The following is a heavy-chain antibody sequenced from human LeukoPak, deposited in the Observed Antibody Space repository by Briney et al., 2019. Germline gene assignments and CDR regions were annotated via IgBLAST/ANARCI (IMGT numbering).Heavy chain of an antibody. CDR2: ISGNGYA. CDR3: AKRGAEVGTTVAPGDY. Sequence: PGGSLRLPCAASGFTLSSFAMNWVRQAPGKGLEWVSAISGNGYAYYADSAKGRFTISRDNSKNTLYLQMNSLRAEDTAVYYCAKRGAEVGTTVAPGDYWGQGTLLTVSS. D-gene: IGHD1-26*01. J-gene: IGHJ4*02. CDR1: GFTLSSFA. V-gene: IGHV3-23*01.